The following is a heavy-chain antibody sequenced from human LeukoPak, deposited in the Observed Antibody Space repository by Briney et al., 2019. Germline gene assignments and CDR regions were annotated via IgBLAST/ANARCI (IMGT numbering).Heavy chain of an antibody. Sequence: GASVRVSCKASGYTFTIYDINWVRQAAGQGLEWMGWMNPDSGNIDFAQKFQGRVTMTRNTSISTAYMELSSLTSEDTAVYYCAVHLPGDYLDPWGQGTLVTVSS. CDR3: AVHLPGDYLDP. CDR2: MNPDSGNI. J-gene: IGHJ5*02. V-gene: IGHV1-8*01. CDR1: GYTFTIYD. D-gene: IGHD4-17*01.